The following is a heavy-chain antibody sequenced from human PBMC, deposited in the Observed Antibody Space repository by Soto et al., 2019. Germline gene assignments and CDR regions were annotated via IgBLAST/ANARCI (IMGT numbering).Heavy chain of an antibody. CDR3: ARGMVITYYSYYYLDV. J-gene: IGHJ6*03. Sequence: SETLSLTCAVSGASINSYYWSWIRQPPGKGLEWIGYIYDTGSANYNPSLKSRVTILVDTSKNQLSLKLSSVTAADTAVYYCARGMVITYYSYYYLDVWGKGTTVT. CDR1: GASINSYY. D-gene: IGHD3-22*01. CDR2: IYDTGSA. V-gene: IGHV4-59*01.